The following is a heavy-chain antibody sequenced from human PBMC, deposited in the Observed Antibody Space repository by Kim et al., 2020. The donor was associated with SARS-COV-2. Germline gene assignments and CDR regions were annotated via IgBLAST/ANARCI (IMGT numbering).Heavy chain of an antibody. CDR2: ISYDGSNK. CDR1: GFIFSNYG. J-gene: IGHJ4*02. D-gene: IGHD3-22*01. CDR3: AKDYNYYDSSGYWPDY. V-gene: IGHV3-30*18. Sequence: GGSLRLSCAASGFIFSNYGMHWVRQAPGKGLEWVALISYDGSNKYYADSVKGRFSISRDNSKNTLYLQMNSLRAEDTALYYCAKDYNYYDSSGYWPDYWGQGTLVTVSS.